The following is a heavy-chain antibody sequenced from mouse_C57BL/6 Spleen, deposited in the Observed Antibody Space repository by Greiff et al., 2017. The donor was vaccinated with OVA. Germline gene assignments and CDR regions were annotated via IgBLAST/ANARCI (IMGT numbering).Heavy chain of an antibody. J-gene: IGHJ3*01. CDR3: ARSKDYGNYVFAY. V-gene: IGHV1-82*01. Sequence: QVQLQQSGPELVKPGASVKISCKASGYAFSSSWMNWVKQRPGKGLEWIGRIYPGDGDTNYNGKFKGKATLTADKSSSTAYMQLSSLTSEDSAVYFCARSKDYGNYVFAYWGQGTLVTVSA. D-gene: IGHD2-1*01. CDR1: GYAFSSSW. CDR2: IYPGDGDT.